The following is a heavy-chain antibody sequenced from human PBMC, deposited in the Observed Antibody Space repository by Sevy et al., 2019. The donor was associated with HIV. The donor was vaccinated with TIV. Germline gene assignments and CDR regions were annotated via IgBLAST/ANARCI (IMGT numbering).Heavy chain of an antibody. CDR2: LKQDGSEK. Sequence: GGSLRLSCTASGFTFRRFWMTWVRQAPGKGLEWVANLKQDGSEKNCVDSVKGRFTISRDKAKNSLYLQMNSLRAEDTAVYYCARRRDESSCFGMDVWGQGTTVTVSS. CDR3: ARRRDESSCFGMDV. J-gene: IGHJ6*02. CDR1: GFTFRRFW. D-gene: IGHD2-21*01. V-gene: IGHV3-7*01.